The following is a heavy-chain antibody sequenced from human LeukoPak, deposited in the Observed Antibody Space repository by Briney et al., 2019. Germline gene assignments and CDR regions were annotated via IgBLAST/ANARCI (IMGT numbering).Heavy chain of an antibody. Sequence: ASVKVSCKASGYTFTSYGISWVLEAPGQGLEWMGWISAYNGNTNYAQKLQGRVTMTTDTSTSTAYMELRSLRSDDTAVYYCARQVCLLWFGEPKAYAFYLWAQETMVPVSS. D-gene: IGHD3-10*01. CDR1: GYTFTSYG. J-gene: IGHJ3*01. CDR2: ISAYNGNT. V-gene: IGHV1-18*01. CDR3: ARQVCLLWFGEPKAYAFYL.